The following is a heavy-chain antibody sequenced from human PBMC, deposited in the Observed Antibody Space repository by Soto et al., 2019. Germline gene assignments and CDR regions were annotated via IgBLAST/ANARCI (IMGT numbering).Heavy chain of an antibody. CDR2: ISGSGGST. CDR1: GFTFSSYA. Sequence: ESGGGLVQPGGSLRLSCAASGFTFSSYAMSWVRQAPGKGLEWVSAISGSGGSTYYADSVKGRFTISRDNSKNTLYLQMNSLRAEDTAVYYCAKANIVATIMVVGFDYWGQGTLVTVSS. V-gene: IGHV3-23*01. J-gene: IGHJ4*02. D-gene: IGHD5-12*01. CDR3: AKANIVATIMVVGFDY.